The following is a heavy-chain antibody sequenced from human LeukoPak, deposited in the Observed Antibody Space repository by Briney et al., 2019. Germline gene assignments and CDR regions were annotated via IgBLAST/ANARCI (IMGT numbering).Heavy chain of an antibody. Sequence: GGSLRLSCAASGFTFSNAWMSWVRQAPGKGLEWVGRIKSKTDGGTTKYAAPMKGKFTISRDDSKNTLYLQMNSLKIEDTAVYYCATKVPGAGSGGWFNPWTQGTLVT. CDR1: GFTFSNAW. D-gene: IGHD6-19*01. J-gene: IGHJ5*02. V-gene: IGHV3-15*01. CDR3: ATKVPGAGSGGWFNP. CDR2: IKSKTDGGTT.